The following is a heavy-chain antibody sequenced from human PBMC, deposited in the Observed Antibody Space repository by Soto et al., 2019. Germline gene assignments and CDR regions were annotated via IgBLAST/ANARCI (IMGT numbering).Heavy chain of an antibody. D-gene: IGHD6-13*01. V-gene: IGHV3-30*02. J-gene: IGHJ4*02. CDR3: AKDKASSTRSRSFDY. CDR1: GFTFSSYG. CDR2: IWYDGSNK. Sequence: GGSLRLSCAASGFTFSSYGMHWVRQAPGKGLEWVAVIWYDGSNKYYADSVKGRFTISRDNSKNTLYLQMNSLRAEDTAVYYCAKDKASSTRSRSFDYWGQGTLVTVSS.